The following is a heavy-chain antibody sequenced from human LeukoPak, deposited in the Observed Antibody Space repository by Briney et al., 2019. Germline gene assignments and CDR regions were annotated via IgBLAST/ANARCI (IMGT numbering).Heavy chain of an antibody. CDR3: ASSYSSSSYFDY. J-gene: IGHJ4*02. CDR2: ISSSGSTI. CDR1: GFTFSSYE. V-gene: IGHV3-48*03. D-gene: IGHD6-6*01. Sequence: GGSLRLSCAASGFTFSSYEMNWVRQAPGKGLEWVSYISSSGSTIYYADSVKGRFTISRDNAKNSLYLQMNSLRAEDTAVYYCASSYSSSSYFDYCGQGTLVTVSS.